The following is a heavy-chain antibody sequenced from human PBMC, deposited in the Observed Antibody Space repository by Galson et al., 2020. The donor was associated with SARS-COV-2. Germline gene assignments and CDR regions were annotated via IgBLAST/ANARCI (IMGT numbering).Heavy chain of an antibody. Sequence: ASVQVSCKASGYTFTGYYMHWLRQAPGKELEWMGWINPNSGGTNYAQKFQGWVTMTRDTSISTAYMELSRLRSDDTAVYNWARVGRGYSNGYYYYYGMDVWGQGTTVTVSS. D-gene: IGHD5-18*01. J-gene: IGHJ6*02. CDR1: GYTFTGYY. CDR2: INPNSGGT. CDR3: ARVGRGYSNGYYYYYGMDV. V-gene: IGHV1-2*04.